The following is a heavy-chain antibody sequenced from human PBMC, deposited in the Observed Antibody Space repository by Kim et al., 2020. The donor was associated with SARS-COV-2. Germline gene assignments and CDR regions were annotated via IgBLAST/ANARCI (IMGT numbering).Heavy chain of an antibody. CDR2: AYYSGST. J-gene: IGHJ4*02. CDR1: GGSMTSYY. V-gene: IGHV4-59*01. D-gene: IGHD2-15*01. CDR3: ARDRRVLVVDF. Sequence: SETLSLTCSVSGGSMTSYYWSWIRQPPGKGLEWIGYAYYSGSTSYNPSLKSRVTISVDTSQTQFSLRLSSVTAADTAVYYCARDRRVLVVDFWGQGTLVIASS.